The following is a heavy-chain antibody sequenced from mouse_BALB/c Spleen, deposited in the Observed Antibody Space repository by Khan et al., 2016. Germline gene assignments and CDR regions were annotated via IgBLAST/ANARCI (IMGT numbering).Heavy chain of an antibody. V-gene: IGHV1-15*01. Sequence: QVQLKQSGAELVRPGASVTLSCKASGYTFTDYEMHWVKQTPVHGLEWIGGIDPETGSTAYNQKFKGKAKLTTDKSSSTIYVELRSLTSEDSAVYYCTRRTYFGSRRAMDYWGQGTSVTVSS. D-gene: IGHD1-1*01. J-gene: IGHJ4*01. CDR3: TRRTYFGSRRAMDY. CDR1: GYTFTDYE. CDR2: IDPETGST.